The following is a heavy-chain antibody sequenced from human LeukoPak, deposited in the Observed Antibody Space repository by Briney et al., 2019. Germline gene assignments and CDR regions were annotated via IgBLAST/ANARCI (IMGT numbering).Heavy chain of an antibody. D-gene: IGHD5-12*01. V-gene: IGHV4-4*07. J-gene: IGHJ4*02. CDR2: IYTSGST. CDR1: GGSISSYY. Sequence: PSETLSLTCTVSGGSISSYYWSWIRQPAGKGLEWIGRIYTSGSTNYNPSLKSRVTMSVDASKNQFSLKLSSVTAADTAVYYCARDRGRYSGYDFDYWGQGTLVTVSS. CDR3: ARDRGRYSGYDFDY.